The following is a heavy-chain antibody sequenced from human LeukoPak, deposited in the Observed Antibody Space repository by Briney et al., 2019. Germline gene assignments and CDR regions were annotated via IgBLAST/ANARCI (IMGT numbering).Heavy chain of an antibody. V-gene: IGHV3-23*01. CDR3: AKSPSDISGYYLDAFDI. D-gene: IGHD3-22*01. CDR2: ISGSGGST. J-gene: IGHJ3*02. Sequence: GGSLRLSCAASGFTFSSYAMSWVRQAPGKGLEWASAISGSGGSTYYADSVKGRFTISRDNSKNTLYLQMNTLRAEDTAVYYCAKSPSDISGYYLDAFDIWGQGTMVTVSS. CDR1: GFTFSSYA.